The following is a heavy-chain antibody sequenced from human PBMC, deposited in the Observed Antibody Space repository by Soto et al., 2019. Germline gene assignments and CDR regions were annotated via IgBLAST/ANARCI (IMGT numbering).Heavy chain of an antibody. Sequence: SETLSLTCTVSGGSISSYYWSWIRQPPGKGLEWIGYIYYSGSTNYNPSLKSRVTISVDTSKNQFSLKLSSVTAADTAVYYCARVLVGVGSYPYYYGMDVWGQGTTVTVSS. J-gene: IGHJ6*02. CDR2: IYYSGST. D-gene: IGHD2-21*01. V-gene: IGHV4-59*01. CDR1: GGSISSYY. CDR3: ARVLVGVGSYPYYYGMDV.